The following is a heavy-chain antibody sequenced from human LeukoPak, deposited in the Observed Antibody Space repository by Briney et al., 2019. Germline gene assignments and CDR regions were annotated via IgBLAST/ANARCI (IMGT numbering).Heavy chain of an antibody. J-gene: IGHJ4*02. CDR2: IFYSGRT. V-gene: IGHV4-39*01. CDR1: GGSISSSNYY. D-gene: IGHD3-10*01. CDR3: ARHADSGFGELAFDY. Sequence: SETLSLTCSVSGGSISSSNYYWGWIRQPPGKGLEWIGSIFYSGRTYYNPSLKSRVTISVDTSKNQFSLRLTSVTAADTAVYYCARHADSGFGELAFDYWGQGTLVTVSS.